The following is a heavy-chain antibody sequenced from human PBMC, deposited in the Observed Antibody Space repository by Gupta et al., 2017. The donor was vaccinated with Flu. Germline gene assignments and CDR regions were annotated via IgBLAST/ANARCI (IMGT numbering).Heavy chain of an antibody. D-gene: IGHD5-12*01. CDR2: ISSSSSYI. V-gene: IGHV3-21*01. CDR3: ARQAERGYSGYDIC. CDR1: GFTFSSHS. J-gene: IGHJ4*02. Sequence: EVQLVESGGGLVKPGGSLRLSCAASGFTFSSHSMHWFRQPPGKGLEWVSSISSSSSYIYYADSVKGRFTTSRDNAKNSLYRQMNSLRAEDTAVYYCARQAERGYSGYDICWGQGTLVTVSS.